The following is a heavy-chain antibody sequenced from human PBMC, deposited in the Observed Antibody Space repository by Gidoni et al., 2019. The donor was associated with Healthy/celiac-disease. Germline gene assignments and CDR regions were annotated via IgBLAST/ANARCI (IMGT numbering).Heavy chain of an antibody. Sequence: EVQLVESGGGLVKPGGSLRLSCAASGFTFSSYSMHWVRQAPGKGLEWVSSISSSSSYIYYADSVKGRFTISRDNAKNSLYLQMNSLRAEDTAVYYCARAQYYDFWSGYSPYYYYGMDVWGQGTTVTVSS. D-gene: IGHD3-3*01. CDR3: ARAQYYDFWSGYSPYYYYGMDV. CDR2: ISSSSSYI. J-gene: IGHJ6*02. V-gene: IGHV3-21*01. CDR1: GFTFSSYS.